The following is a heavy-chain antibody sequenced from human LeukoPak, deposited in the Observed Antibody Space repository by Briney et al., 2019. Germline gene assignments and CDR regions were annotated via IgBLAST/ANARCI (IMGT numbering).Heavy chain of an antibody. J-gene: IGHJ6*03. CDR3: ARDWGVTGRPGYMDV. CDR1: GGSISSSSYY. CDR2: IYYSGST. Sequence: SETLSLTCTVSGGSISSSSYYWGWIRQPPGKGLEWIGSIYYSGSTYYNPSLKSRVTISVDTSKNQFSLKVTSVTAADTAVYYCARDWGVTGRPGYMDVWGKGTTVTVSS. D-gene: IGHD6-6*01. V-gene: IGHV4-39*07.